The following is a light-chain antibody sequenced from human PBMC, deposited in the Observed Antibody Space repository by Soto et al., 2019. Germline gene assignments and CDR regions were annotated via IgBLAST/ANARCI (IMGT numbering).Light chain of an antibody. CDR2: AAS. CDR3: QKYNSAPPPWA. Sequence: DIQMTQSPSSLSASVGDRVTITCRASQGISNYLAWYQQKPGKVPKLLICAASTLQSGVPSRFSGSGSGTDFTLTISSLQPEDVATYYCQKYNSAPPPWAFGQGTKVEIK. V-gene: IGKV1-27*01. J-gene: IGKJ1*01. CDR1: QGISNY.